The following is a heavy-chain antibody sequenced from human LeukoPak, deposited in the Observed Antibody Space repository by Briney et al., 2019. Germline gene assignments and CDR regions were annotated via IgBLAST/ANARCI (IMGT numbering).Heavy chain of an antibody. D-gene: IGHD3-10*01. CDR2: INPSGGST. J-gene: IGHJ3*02. V-gene: IGHV1-46*01. CDR1: GYTFTSYY. CDR3: ARGPYGSGSYAGKHAFDI. Sequence: ASVKVSCKASGYTFTSYYMHWVRQAPGQGLEWMGIINPSGGSTSYVQKFQGRVTMTRDTSTSTVYMELSSLRSEDTAVYYCARGPYGSGSYAGKHAFDIWGQGTMVTVSS.